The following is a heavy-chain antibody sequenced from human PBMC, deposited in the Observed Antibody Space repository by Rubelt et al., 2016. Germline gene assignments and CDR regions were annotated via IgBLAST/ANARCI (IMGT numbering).Heavy chain of an antibody. Sequence: QVQLQQWGAGLLKPSETLSLSCAVYGGYFRGYYWSWIRQPPGKGLEWIGEINHSGSTNYHPSPKSRTHISVDTTKNQCSLRLSSVTAADTALDYCATAPRGKAYFDFWARGTLVTVSS. CDR2: INHSGST. CDR1: GGYFRGYY. V-gene: IGHV4-34*01. CDR3: ATAPRGKAYFDF. D-gene: IGHD3-10*01. J-gene: IGHJ2*01.